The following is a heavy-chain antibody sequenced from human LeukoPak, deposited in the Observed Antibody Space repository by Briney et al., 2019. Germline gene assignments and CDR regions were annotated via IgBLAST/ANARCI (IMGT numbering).Heavy chain of an antibody. CDR1: RFTFSSYS. V-gene: IGHV3-21*01. CDR2: ITTTSSYI. J-gene: IGHJ4*02. CDR3: VRELSGSGNVYYFDH. D-gene: IGHD6-19*01. Sequence: GSLRLSCAASRFTFSSYSFNWVRQAPGKGLEWVSSITTTSSYIWYADSVKGRFTISRDNAQNSLYLQMNSLRVEDTAVHYCVRELSGSGNVYYFDHWGQGTLVTVSS.